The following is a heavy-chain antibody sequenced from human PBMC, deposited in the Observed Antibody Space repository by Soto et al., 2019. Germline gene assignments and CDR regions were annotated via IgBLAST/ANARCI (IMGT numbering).Heavy chain of an antibody. CDR1: GYTFASYA. V-gene: IGHV1-3*04. CDR3: ARAISGYVS. Sequence: ASVKVSCKASGYTFASYALLWVRQAPGQGLEWMGWINTGNGNTRYSQRFQGRVTLTTDTSASTAYMDVSSLASEDTAVYYCARAISGYVSWGQGTLVTVSS. D-gene: IGHD5-12*01. J-gene: IGHJ5*02. CDR2: INTGNGNT.